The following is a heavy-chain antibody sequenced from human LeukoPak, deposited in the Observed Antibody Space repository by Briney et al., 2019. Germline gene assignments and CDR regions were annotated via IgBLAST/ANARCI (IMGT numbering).Heavy chain of an antibody. Sequence: SETLSLTCTVSGGSISAYSWSWIRQPAGRGLEWIGRIYTSGSTNYNPSLKSRVTMSVDTSKNRFSLKLSSVTAADTAVYYCARGHGYDFWSGYYSPPAYYFDYWGQGTPVTVSS. D-gene: IGHD3-3*01. J-gene: IGHJ4*02. CDR1: GGSISAYS. CDR2: IYTSGST. V-gene: IGHV4-4*07. CDR3: ARGHGYDFWSGYYSPPAYYFDY.